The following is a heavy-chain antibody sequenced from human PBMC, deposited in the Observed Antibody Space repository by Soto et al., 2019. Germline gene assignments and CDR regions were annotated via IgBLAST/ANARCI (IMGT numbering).Heavy chain of an antibody. J-gene: IGHJ3*02. V-gene: IGHV3-15*01. Sequence: GGALRLSCAASGFTFSNAWMSWVRRAPGKGLEWVGRIKSKTDGGTTDYAAPVKGRFTISRDDSKNTLYLQMNSLRAEDTAIYYCAKARMDHNSVWDTFDIWGRATMVTV. CDR2: IKSKTDGGTT. CDR1: GFTFSNAW. CDR3: AKARMDHNSVWDTFDI. D-gene: IGHD1-20*01.